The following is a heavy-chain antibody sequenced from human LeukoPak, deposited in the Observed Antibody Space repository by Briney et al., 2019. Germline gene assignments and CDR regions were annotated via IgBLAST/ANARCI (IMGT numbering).Heavy chain of an antibody. Sequence: GGSLRLSCTASGFTFDNYAMSWFRQAPGKGLEWVSTISDSGGSTYYADSVKGRFTLSRDNSKSMLSLQMNSLRADDTAVYYCATQNFDYWGQGTLVTVSS. V-gene: IGHV3-23*01. CDR2: ISDSGGST. J-gene: IGHJ4*02. CDR1: GFTFDNYA. CDR3: ATQNFDY.